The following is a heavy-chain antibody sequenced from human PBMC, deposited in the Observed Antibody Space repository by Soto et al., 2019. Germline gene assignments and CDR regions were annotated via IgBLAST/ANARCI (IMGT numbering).Heavy chain of an antibody. CDR3: ARDGPNTYYDILTGYYPKYYFDY. V-gene: IGHV1-2*04. CDR2: INPNSGGT. Sequence: ASVKVSCKASGYTFTGYYMHWVRQAPGQGLEWMGWINPNSGGTNYAQKFQGWVTMTRDTSISTAYMELSRLRSDDTAVYYCARDGPNTYYDILTGYYPKYYFDYWGQGTLVTVSS. J-gene: IGHJ4*02. D-gene: IGHD3-9*01. CDR1: GYTFTGYY.